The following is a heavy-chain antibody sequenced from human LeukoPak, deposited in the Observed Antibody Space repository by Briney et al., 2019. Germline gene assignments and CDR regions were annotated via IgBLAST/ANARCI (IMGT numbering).Heavy chain of an antibody. CDR1: GFTFSSYW. J-gene: IGHJ3*02. Sequence: GGSLRLSCAASGFTFSSYWMHWVRQAPGKGLVWLSRVNSDGNITTYADSVRGRFTISRDNAKNTLYLQMNSLGAEDTAVYYCARRGLVPAFDIWGQGAMVTVTS. V-gene: IGHV3-74*01. CDR2: VNSDGNIT. CDR3: ARRGLVPAFDI. D-gene: IGHD3-10*02.